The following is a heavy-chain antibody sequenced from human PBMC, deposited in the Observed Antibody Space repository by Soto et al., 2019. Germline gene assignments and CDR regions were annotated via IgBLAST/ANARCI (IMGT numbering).Heavy chain of an antibody. J-gene: IGHJ6*02. V-gene: IGHV4-34*01. CDR2: INHSGST. D-gene: IGHD2-15*01. CDR1: GGSFSYYY. CDR3: ARVGCSSATCYSTFGYYYYGMDV. Sequence: QVQLQQWGAGLLKPSETLSLTCAVYGGSFSYYYWNWIRQPPGKGLEWIGEINHSGSTNYNPSLKSRVTISVDTSKNQSSLKLSSVTAADTAVYYCARVGCSSATCYSTFGYYYYGMDVWGPGTTVTVSS.